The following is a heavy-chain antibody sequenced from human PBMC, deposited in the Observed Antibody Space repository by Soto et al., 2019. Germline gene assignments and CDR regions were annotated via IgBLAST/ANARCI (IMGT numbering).Heavy chain of an antibody. CDR3: AREGSYCSDGVCYTRGFDY. J-gene: IGHJ4*02. CDR1: GFTLSGYT. Sequence: GGSLRLSCAASGFTLSGYTMNWVRQSPGKGLEWVSSFSSSDSYIYYADSVKGRLTISRDNAKNSLYLQMNSLRAEDAAVYYCAREGSYCSDGVCYTRGFDYWGQGTLVTVSS. CDR2: FSSSDSYI. V-gene: IGHV3-21*01. D-gene: IGHD2-8*01.